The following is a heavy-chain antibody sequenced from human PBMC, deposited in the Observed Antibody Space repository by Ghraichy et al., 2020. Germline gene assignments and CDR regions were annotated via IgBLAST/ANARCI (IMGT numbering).Heavy chain of an antibody. D-gene: IGHD5-24*01. V-gene: IGHV3-72*01. J-gene: IGHJ4*02. CDR2: TRNEANSYTT. Sequence: GESLNISCAASGFTFSDHYMDWVRQAPGKGLEWVGRTRNEANSYTTEYAASVKGRFTISRDDSKNSLYLQMNSLKTEDTAVYYCARVSRDGYNWGQGTLVTVSS. CDR3: ARVSRDGYN. CDR1: GFTFSDHY.